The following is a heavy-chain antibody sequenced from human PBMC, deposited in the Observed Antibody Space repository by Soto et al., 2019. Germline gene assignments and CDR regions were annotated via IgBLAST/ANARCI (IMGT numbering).Heavy chain of an antibody. CDR3: ATEMGVGGAFDI. Sequence: GASVKVSCKASGYTFTSYGISWVRQAPGQGLEWMGWISAYNGNTNYAQKLQGRVTMTADTSTDTAYMELSSLRSEDTAVYYCATEMGVGGAFDIWGQGTMVTVSS. CDR2: ISAYNGNT. V-gene: IGHV1-18*01. CDR1: GYTFTSYG. D-gene: IGHD2-8*01. J-gene: IGHJ3*02.